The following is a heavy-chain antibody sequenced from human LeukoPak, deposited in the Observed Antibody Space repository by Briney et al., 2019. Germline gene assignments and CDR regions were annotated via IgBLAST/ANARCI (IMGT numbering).Heavy chain of an antibody. D-gene: IGHD3-3*01. Sequence: SVKVSCKASGGTFSSYAISWVRQAPGQGLEWMGGIIPIFGTANYAQKFQGRVTITADESTSTAYMQLSSLRSEDTAVYYCARGRRVTIFGVVTPFDYWGQGTLVTVSS. CDR2: IIPIFGTA. CDR1: GGTFSSYA. CDR3: ARGRRVTIFGVVTPFDY. J-gene: IGHJ4*02. V-gene: IGHV1-69*13.